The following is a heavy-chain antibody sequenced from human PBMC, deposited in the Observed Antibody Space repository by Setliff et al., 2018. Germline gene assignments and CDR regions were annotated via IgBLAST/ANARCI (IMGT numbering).Heavy chain of an antibody. V-gene: IGHV3-7*01. CDR1: GFTFSSYR. CDR2: IKQDGREK. J-gene: IGHJ4*02. Sequence: GGSLRLSCAASGFTFSSYRMSWVRQASGKGLEWVANIKQDGREKYEVDSVTGRSTISRDNAKNSLYLQMNSLRAEDTAVNYCARAPGGNRQFDYWGQGTLVTVS. D-gene: IGHD1-26*01. CDR3: ARAPGGNRQFDY.